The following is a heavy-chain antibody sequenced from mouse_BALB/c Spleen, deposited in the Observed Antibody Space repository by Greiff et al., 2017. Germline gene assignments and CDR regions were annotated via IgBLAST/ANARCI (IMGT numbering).Heavy chain of an antibody. V-gene: IGHV7-3*02. D-gene: IGHD3-3*01. CDR1: GFTFTDYY. CDR2: IRNKANGYTT. J-gene: IGHJ2*01. Sequence: EVQRVESGGGLVQPGGSLRLSCATSGFTFTDYYMSWVRQPPGKALEWLGFIRNKANGYTTEYSASVKGRFTISRDNSQSILYLQMNTLRAEDSATYYCARDRGTGYFDYWGQGTTLTVSS. CDR3: ARDRGTGYFDY.